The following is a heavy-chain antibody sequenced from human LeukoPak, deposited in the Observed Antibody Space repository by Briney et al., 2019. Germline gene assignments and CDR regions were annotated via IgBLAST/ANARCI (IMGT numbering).Heavy chain of an antibody. Sequence: ASVKVSCKASGYTFTSYDINWVRQATGQGLEWMGWMNPNNGNTAYAQKFQGRVTITRNTSTSTAYMELSSLRSEDTAIYYCAREYCSGGSCYQKYYFDYWGQGTLVTVSS. D-gene: IGHD2-15*01. J-gene: IGHJ4*02. CDR3: AREYCSGGSCYQKYYFDY. CDR2: MNPNNGNT. V-gene: IGHV1-8*03. CDR1: GYTFTSYD.